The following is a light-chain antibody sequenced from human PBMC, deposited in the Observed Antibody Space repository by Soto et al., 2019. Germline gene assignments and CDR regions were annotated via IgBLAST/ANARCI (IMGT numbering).Light chain of an antibody. Sequence: EIVLTQSPATLSLSPGERATLSCRASQSVSSYLAWYQQKPGQAPRLLIYDASNRATGIPARFSGSGSGTDFALTSSSREPEDFAVYYCQQRSNWPRTFGQGTKVEIK. J-gene: IGKJ1*01. CDR3: QQRSNWPRT. V-gene: IGKV3-11*01. CDR2: DAS. CDR1: QSVSSY.